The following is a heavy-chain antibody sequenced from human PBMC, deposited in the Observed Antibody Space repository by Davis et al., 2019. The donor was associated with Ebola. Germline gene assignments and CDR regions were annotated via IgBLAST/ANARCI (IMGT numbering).Heavy chain of an antibody. J-gene: IGHJ5*02. CDR3: AKDWYRGSFLDP. D-gene: IGHD1-26*01. V-gene: IGHV3-30*18. Sequence: GGSLRLSCETSGFTFSNHAMHWVRQAPGKGLEWVAIISHDGANHDYAVSVTGRFIVSRDNSKNTLYLQMNSLRPEDTAVYRCAKDWYRGSFLDPWGQGTPVTVSS. CDR1: GFTFSNHA. CDR2: ISHDGANH.